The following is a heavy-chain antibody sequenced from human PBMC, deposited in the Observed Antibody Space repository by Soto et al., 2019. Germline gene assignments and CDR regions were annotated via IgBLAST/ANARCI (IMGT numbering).Heavy chain of an antibody. J-gene: IGHJ6*02. V-gene: IGHV1-2*04. Sequence: ASVKVSCKASGYTFTGYYMHWVRQAPGQGLEWMGWINPNSGGTNYAQKFQGWVTMTRDTSISTAYMELSRLRSDDTAVYYCASDLRSSIVGTNYYYYGMDVWGQGTTVTVS. CDR3: ASDLRSSIVGTNYYYYGMDV. CDR1: GYTFTGYY. CDR2: INPNSGGT. D-gene: IGHD1-26*01.